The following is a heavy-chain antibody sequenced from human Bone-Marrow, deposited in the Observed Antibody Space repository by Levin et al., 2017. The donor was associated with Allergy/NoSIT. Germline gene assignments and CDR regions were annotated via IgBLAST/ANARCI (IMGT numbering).Heavy chain of an antibody. V-gene: IGHV3-7*01. CDR1: GFTFSSSW. J-gene: IGHJ4*02. D-gene: IGHD6-6*01. CDR3: AKTSRHLEY. Sequence: GGSLRLSCAASGFTFSSSWMTWVRQAPGKGLEWVANIKPDGSEKNYLDSVKGRFTVSRDNDKNSLYLQMDSLRPEDTAVYYCAKTSRHLEYWGQGTLVTVSS. CDR2: IKPDGSEK.